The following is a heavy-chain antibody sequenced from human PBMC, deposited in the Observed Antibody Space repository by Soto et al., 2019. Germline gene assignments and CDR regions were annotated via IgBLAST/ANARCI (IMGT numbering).Heavy chain of an antibody. CDR1: GFTFDTYA. CDR2: ISGSGDFT. CDR3: SKDCNGSGSCFSDS. Sequence: EVQLLESGGGLVQPGGSLRLSCAASGFTFDTYAMNWVRQAPGKGLEWVSAISGSGDFTYYADSVQGRFTISRDNSKNTLYLQMNSLRAEDTGVYYCSKDCNGSGSCFSDSWGQGTLVTVSS. D-gene: IGHD2-15*01. J-gene: IGHJ4*02. V-gene: IGHV3-23*01.